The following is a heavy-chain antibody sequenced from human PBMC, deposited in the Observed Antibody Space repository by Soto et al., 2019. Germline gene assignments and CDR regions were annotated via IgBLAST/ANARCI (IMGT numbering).Heavy chain of an antibody. V-gene: IGHV1-3*01. CDR3: ARLQVSATPYYFVF. D-gene: IGHD2-15*01. J-gene: IGHJ4*02. CDR1: GYSFSMYA. CDR2: IDAGNGNT. Sequence: ASVKVSCKASGYSFSMYAMHWVRQAPRQTLEWMGWIDAGNGNTNYSQKFQGRVTITRDTSASTAYLDLSSLRSEDTAIYYCARLQVSATPYYFVFWGPGTLVTVSS.